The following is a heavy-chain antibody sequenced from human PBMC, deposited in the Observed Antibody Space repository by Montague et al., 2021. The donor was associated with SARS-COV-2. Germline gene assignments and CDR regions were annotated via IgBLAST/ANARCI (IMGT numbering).Heavy chain of an antibody. J-gene: IGHJ4*02. CDR2: IHHSGNT. V-gene: IGHV4-30-2*01. Sequence: LRLSCAVSGGSVSSGGYSWFWIREPPGEGLEWIGHIHHSGNTYYNPSLKSRATISGDRPKNQFSLRVTSVSAADTAVYSCASYRDYGDYYWGQGILVTVSS. D-gene: IGHD4-17*01. CDR3: ASYRDYGDYY. CDR1: GGSVSSGGYS.